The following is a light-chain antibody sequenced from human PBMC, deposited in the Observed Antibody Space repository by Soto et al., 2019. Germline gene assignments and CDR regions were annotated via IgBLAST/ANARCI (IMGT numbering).Light chain of an antibody. V-gene: IGKV3-15*01. J-gene: IGKJ5*01. Sequence: EIVMTQSPATLSVSPGERATLSCRASQSVSGNLAWYQQKPGQAPRLLIYGASTRAYGIPARFSGSGSGTEFTLTISSLQSEDFAVYYCQQYNNWFSITFGQGTRLEIK. CDR2: GAS. CDR1: QSVSGN. CDR3: QQYNNWFSIT.